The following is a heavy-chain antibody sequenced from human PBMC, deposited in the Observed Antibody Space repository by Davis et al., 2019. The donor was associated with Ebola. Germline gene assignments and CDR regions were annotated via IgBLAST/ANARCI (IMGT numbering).Heavy chain of an antibody. J-gene: IGHJ5*02. CDR2: ISAYNGNT. V-gene: IGHV1-18*01. D-gene: IGHD2-2*02. CDR1: GYTFTSYG. Sequence: ASVKVSCKASGYTFTSYGISWVRQAPGQGLEWMGWISAYNGNTNYTQKLQGRVTMTTDTSTSTAYMELRSLRSDDTAVYYCARGGYCSSTSCYTWNWFDPWGQGTLVTVSS. CDR3: ARGGYCSSTSCYTWNWFDP.